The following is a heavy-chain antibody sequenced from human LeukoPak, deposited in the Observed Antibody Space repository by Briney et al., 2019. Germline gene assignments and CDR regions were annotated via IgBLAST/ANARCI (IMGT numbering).Heavy chain of an antibody. CDR3: ARESGYYGSGSYYGDYYGMDV. V-gene: IGHV4-59*01. CDR2: IYYSGST. D-gene: IGHD3-10*01. CDR1: GGSISSYY. Sequence: PSETLSLTCTVSGGSISSYYWSWIRQPPGKGLEWIGYIYYSGSTNYNPSLKSRVTISVDTSKNQFSLKLSSATAADTAVYYCARESGYYGSGSYYGDYYGMDVWGKGTTVTVSS. J-gene: IGHJ6*04.